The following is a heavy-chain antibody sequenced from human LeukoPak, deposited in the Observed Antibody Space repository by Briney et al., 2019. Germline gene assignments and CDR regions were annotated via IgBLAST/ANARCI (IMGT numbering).Heavy chain of an antibody. J-gene: IGHJ4*02. CDR2: IIDSGTKI. CDR1: GFIFNNYW. D-gene: IGHD4-23*01. Sequence: GGSLRLSCAASGFIFNNYWMSWVRQAPGRGLEWVSYIIDSGTKIYYTDSVKGRFTMSRDNAKKSLYLQMNSLRAEDTTVYYCARDYGGSSPFDYWGQGTLVTVSS. CDR3: ARDYGGSSPFDY. V-gene: IGHV3-11*04.